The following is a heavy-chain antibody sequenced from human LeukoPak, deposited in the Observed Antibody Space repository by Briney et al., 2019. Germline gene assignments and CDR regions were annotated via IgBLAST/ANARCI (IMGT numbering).Heavy chain of an antibody. J-gene: IGHJ5*02. CDR3: AVDFWSGYYTGWFDP. CDR2: INPNSGGT. D-gene: IGHD3-3*01. CDR1: GYTFTGYY. Sequence: ASVKVSCKASGYTFTGYYMHWVRQAPGQGLEWMGRINPNSGGTNYAQKFQGRVTMTRDTSISTAYMELSRLRSDDTAVYYCAVDFWSGYYTGWFDPWGQGTLVTVSS. V-gene: IGHV1-2*06.